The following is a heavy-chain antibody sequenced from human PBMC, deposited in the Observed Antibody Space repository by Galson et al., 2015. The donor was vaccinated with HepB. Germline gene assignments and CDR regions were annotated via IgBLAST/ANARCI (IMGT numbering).Heavy chain of an antibody. V-gene: IGHV5-51*01. CDR2: IYPGDSDT. D-gene: IGHD3-22*01. CDR3: ARGPGSYYYDSSGYYYGWFDP. Sequence: QSGAEVKKPGESLKISCKGSGYSFTSYWIGWVRQMPGKGLEWMGIIYPGDSDTRYSPSFQGQVTISADKSISTAYLQWSSLKASDTAMYYCARGPGSYYYDSSGYYYGWFDPWGQGTLVTVSS. J-gene: IGHJ5*02. CDR1: GYSFTSYW.